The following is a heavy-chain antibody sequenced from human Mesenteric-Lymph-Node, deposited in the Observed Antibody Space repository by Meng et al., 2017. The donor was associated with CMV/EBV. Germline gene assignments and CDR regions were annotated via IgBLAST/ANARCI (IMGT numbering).Heavy chain of an antibody. Sequence: GESLKISCAASGFTFSSYAMHWVRQAPGKGLEWVAVMSSYDGSNKFYADSVKGRFTISRDNAKSSLYLQMNSLRAEDTAVYYCARFSGNFGFDNVLSYYIMDVWGQGTTVTVSS. J-gene: IGHJ6*02. CDR3: ARFSGNFGFDNVLSYYIMDV. V-gene: IGHV3-30*04. D-gene: IGHD3-16*01. CDR2: MSSYDGSNK. CDR1: GFTFSSYA.